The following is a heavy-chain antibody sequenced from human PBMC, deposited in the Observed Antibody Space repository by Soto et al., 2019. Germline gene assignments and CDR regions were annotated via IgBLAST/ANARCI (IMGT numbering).Heavy chain of an antibody. J-gene: IGHJ4*02. CDR1: GYSFTTYW. D-gene: IGHD5-12*01. V-gene: IGHV5-51*01. Sequence: PGESLKISCKGSGYSFTTYWIGWVRQMPGKGLEWMGIIYPGDSDTRYSPSFQGQVTISADKSISTAYLQWSSLKASDSAIYYYARFRDGYNYFWDYWGQGTLVTVSS. CDR3: ARFRDGYNYFWDY. CDR2: IYPGDSDT.